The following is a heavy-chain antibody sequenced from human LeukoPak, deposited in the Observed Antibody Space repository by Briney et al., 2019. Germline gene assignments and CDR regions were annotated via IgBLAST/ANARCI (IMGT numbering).Heavy chain of an antibody. CDR1: GGSISSSSYY. V-gene: IGHV4-39*01. CDR3: ARRGRHYDFWSGYYKRKGYFDY. Sequence: PSETLSLTCTVSGGSISSSSYYWGWIRQPPGKGLEWIGSIYYSGSNYYNPSLKSRVTISVDTSKNQFSLKLSSVTAADTAVYYCARRGRHYDFWSGYYKRKGYFDYWGQGTLVTVSS. J-gene: IGHJ4*02. D-gene: IGHD3-3*01. CDR2: IYYSGSN.